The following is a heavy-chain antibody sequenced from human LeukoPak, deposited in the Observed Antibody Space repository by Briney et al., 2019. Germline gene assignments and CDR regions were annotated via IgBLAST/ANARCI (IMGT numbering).Heavy chain of an antibody. Sequence: SETLSLTCTVSGGSISSSSYYWGWIRQPPGKGLEWIGSIYYSGSTYYNPSLKSRVTISVDTSKNQFSLKLSSVTAADTAVYYCASDFEWNEGRLFDYWGQGTLVTVSS. CDR2: IYYSGST. J-gene: IGHJ4*02. V-gene: IGHV4-39*07. CDR1: GGSISSSSYY. D-gene: IGHD1-1*01. CDR3: ASDFEWNEGRLFDY.